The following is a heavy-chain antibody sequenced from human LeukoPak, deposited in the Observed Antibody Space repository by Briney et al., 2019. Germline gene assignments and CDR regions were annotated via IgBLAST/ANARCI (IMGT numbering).Heavy chain of an antibody. CDR2: ISPNSGGT. Sequence: ASVKVSCKASGYTLADYYMYLVRQAPGQGLEWMGWISPNSGGTKYAQKFQGRVTMTRDTSISTVYMELNRLRSDDTAVYYCARRIDGGSSGYYFWGQGTLVTVSS. J-gene: IGHJ4*02. D-gene: IGHD3-22*01. CDR1: GYTLADYY. CDR3: ARRIDGGSSGYYF. V-gene: IGHV1-2*02.